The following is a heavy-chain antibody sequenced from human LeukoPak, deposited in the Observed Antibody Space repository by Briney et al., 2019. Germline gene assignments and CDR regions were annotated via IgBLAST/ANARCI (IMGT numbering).Heavy chain of an antibody. D-gene: IGHD3-22*01. CDR1: GFTFSSYE. CDR3: ASGGYYDSSGYYDP. J-gene: IGHJ5*02. Sequence: GSLRLSCKASGFTFSSYEMNWVRQAPGKGLEWLSYISSNSNSIYYADSVKGRFTISRDNAKNSLYLQMNSLRAEDTAVYYCASGGYYDSSGYYDPWGQGTLVTVSS. CDR2: ISSNSNSI. V-gene: IGHV3-21*05.